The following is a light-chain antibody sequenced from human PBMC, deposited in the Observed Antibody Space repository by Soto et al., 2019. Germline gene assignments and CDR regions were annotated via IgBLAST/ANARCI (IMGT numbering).Light chain of an antibody. CDR1: HSISSW. Sequence: DIQMTQSPSTLSASVGDRVTITCRASHSISSWLAWYQQKPGKAPKLLIYDASSLDSGVPSRFSGSGSGTDFTLTISSLQPDAFATYYCEQYNSYSYTFGQGTKLEIK. CDR3: EQYNSYSYT. CDR2: DAS. J-gene: IGKJ2*01. V-gene: IGKV1-5*01.